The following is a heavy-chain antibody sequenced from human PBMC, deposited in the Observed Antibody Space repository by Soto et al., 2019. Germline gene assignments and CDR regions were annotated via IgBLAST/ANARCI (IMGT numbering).Heavy chain of an antibody. CDR3: AREGGMARGYPRATFEV. V-gene: IGHV1-69*01. CDR1: GDNFNSHS. Sequence: QVQLVQSGAELKKPGSSVKVSCKASGDNFNSHSIHWVRQAPGQGLEWLGGIIPLFGKGRNAERFQERLTITADEATTTAYMELSSLRPGDTAVYYCAREGGMARGYPRATFEVWGQGTTVTVSS. D-gene: IGHD3-3*01. J-gene: IGHJ3*01. CDR2: IIPLFGKG.